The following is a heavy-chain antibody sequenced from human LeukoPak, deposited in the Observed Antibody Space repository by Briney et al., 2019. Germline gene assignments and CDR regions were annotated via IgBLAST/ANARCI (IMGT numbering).Heavy chain of an antibody. D-gene: IGHD1-26*01. CDR1: GGSFSGYY. J-gene: IGHJ5*02. Sequence: PSETLSLTCAVYGGSFSGYYWSWIRQPPGKGLEWIGEINHSGSTYYNPSLKSRVTMSVDTSKNQFSLKLSSVTAADTAVYYCARDSQGRWLVRGATTRGGFDPWGQGTLVTVSS. V-gene: IGHV4-34*01. CDR2: INHSGST. CDR3: ARDSQGRWLVRGATTRGGFDP.